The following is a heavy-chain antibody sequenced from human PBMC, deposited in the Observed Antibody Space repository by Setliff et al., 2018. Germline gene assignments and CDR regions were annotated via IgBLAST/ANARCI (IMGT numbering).Heavy chain of an antibody. Sequence: GESLTLSCQASGYNFANHWIAWVRLMPGKGLEYMGRIDPGDSYADYSLPFEGLVTISADKSRTTVYLQWTSLQASDTALYLCARLGRERSTFAWLDAWGQGTQVTVSS. D-gene: IGHD1-1*01. V-gene: IGHV5-10-1*01. J-gene: IGHJ5*02. CDR3: ARLGRERSTFAWLDA. CDR1: GYNFANHW. CDR2: IDPGDSYA.